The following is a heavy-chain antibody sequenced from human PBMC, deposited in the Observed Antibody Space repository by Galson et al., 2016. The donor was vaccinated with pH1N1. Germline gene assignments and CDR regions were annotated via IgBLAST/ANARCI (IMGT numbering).Heavy chain of an antibody. V-gene: IGHV3-23*01. CDR1: GFTFSSYA. J-gene: IGHJ4*02. D-gene: IGHD2-2*01. CDR3: AKDVFVQLPAAYFDY. CDR2: IIGSGDST. Sequence: SLRLSCAASGFTFSSYAMRWVRQAPGKGLEWISAIIGSGDSTYYADSVKGRFTISTDNSMNTLYLQMNSLKAEDTAVYYCAKDVFVQLPAAYFDYWGQGTLVTVSS.